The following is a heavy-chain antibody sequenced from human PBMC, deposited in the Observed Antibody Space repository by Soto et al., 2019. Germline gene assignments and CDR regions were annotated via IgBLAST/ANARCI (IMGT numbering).Heavy chain of an antibody. D-gene: IGHD3-22*01. CDR1: GDSINSADYY. V-gene: IGHV4-30-4*01. J-gene: IGHJ4*02. CDR3: DRFVQFYDSSAYSFYDFDY. Sequence: SETLSLTCTVSGDSINSADYYWSWLRQPPGKGLEWIGYIYYSRSAYYNPSLGRRATITIDTSRNQFSLNLMSVTAADTAVYYCDRFVQFYDSSAYSFYDFDYWGQGALVTVYS. CDR2: IYYSRSA.